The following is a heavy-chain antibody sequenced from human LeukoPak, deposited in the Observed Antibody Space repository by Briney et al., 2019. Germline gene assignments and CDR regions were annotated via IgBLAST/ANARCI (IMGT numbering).Heavy chain of an antibody. CDR2: IWYDGSNK. V-gene: IGHV3-33*06. CDR3: AKDLVRMRGYYDSSLGAFDI. J-gene: IGHJ3*02. CDR1: GFTFSSYG. D-gene: IGHD3-22*01. Sequence: PGGSLRLSCAAPGFTFSSYGMHWVRQAPGKGLEWVAVIWYDGSNKYYADSVKGRFTISRDNSKNTLYLQMNSLRAEDTAVYYCAKDLVRMRGYYDSSLGAFDIWGQGTMVTVSS.